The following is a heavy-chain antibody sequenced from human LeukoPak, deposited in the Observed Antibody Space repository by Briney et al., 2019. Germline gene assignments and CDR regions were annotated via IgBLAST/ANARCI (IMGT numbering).Heavy chain of an antibody. CDR2: ISGTGSST. CDR1: GFTFSSYA. Sequence: GGSLRLSCEASGFTFSSYAISWVRQAPGKGLEWVPGISGTGSSTYYADSVKGRFTISRDDSKNTLYLQMNSLRADDTAVYYCAKDLGRYRNNFFDYWGQGNLVTVSS. CDR3: AKDLGRYRNNFFDY. V-gene: IGHV3-23*01. D-gene: IGHD1-26*01. J-gene: IGHJ4*02.